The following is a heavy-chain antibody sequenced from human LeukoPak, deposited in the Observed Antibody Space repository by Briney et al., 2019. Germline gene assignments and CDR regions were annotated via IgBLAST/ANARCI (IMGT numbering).Heavy chain of an antibody. CDR3: ASKRLGELSLYNY. CDR2: INPNSGGT. Sequence: ASVKVSCKASGGTFSSYAISWVRQAPGQGLEWMGWINPNSGGTNYAQKFQGRVTMTRDTSISTAYMELSRLRSDDTAVYYCASKRLGELSLYNYWGQGTLVTVSS. D-gene: IGHD3-16*02. V-gene: IGHV1-2*02. CDR1: GGTFSSYA. J-gene: IGHJ4*02.